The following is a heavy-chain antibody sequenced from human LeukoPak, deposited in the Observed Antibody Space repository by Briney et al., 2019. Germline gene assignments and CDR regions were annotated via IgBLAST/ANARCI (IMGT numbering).Heavy chain of an antibody. Sequence: PSETLSLTCTVSGVSINSYYWSWIRQPPGKGLEWIGYIYYSGSTDYNPSLRSRVTISVDTSKTQFSLKLRSVTPADTAVYYCARAANWLNGFDIWGQGTMVTVSS. CDR3: ARAANWLNGFDI. J-gene: IGHJ3*02. V-gene: IGHV4-59*01. CDR1: GVSINSYY. CDR2: IYYSGST. D-gene: IGHD7-27*01.